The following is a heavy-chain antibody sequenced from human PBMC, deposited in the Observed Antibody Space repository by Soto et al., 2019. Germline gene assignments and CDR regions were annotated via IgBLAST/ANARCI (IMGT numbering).Heavy chain of an antibody. J-gene: IGHJ5*02. V-gene: IGHV4-39*01. CDR1: GDCIISSDFY. D-gene: IGHD3-3*02. Sequence: ETLSLTGTVSGDCIISSDFYWGWVRQPPGKGLEWIGSIFYLGSSYYNPSLKSRVTMSVDTSKNQFSLRLRSVTAADTALYFCARHSLALRKNNWFDPWGQGIMVTVSS. CDR3: ARHSLALRKNNWFDP. CDR2: IFYLGSS.